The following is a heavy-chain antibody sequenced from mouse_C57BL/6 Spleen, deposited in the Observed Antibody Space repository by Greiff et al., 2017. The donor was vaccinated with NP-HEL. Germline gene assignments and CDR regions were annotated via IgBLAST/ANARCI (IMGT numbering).Heavy chain of an antibody. V-gene: IGHV1-54*01. CDR1: GYAFTNYL. CDR2: INPGSGGT. J-gene: IGHJ2*01. D-gene: IGHD3-2*02. Sequence: QVQLQQSGAELVRPGTSVKVSCKASGYAFTNYLIEWVKQRPGQGLEWIGVINPGSGGTNYNEKFKGKATLTADKSSSTAYMQLSSLTSEDAAVYFCARSEEGDSSGTGFDYWGQGTTLTVSS. CDR3: ARSEEGDSSGTGFDY.